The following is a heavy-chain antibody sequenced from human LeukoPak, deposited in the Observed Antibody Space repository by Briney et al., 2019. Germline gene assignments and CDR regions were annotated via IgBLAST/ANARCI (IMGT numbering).Heavy chain of an antibody. CDR2: IYYSGST. V-gene: IGHV4-59*08. J-gene: IGHJ5*02. CDR3: ARAEGEIYRRSGSNSWFDP. CDR1: GGSISSYY. D-gene: IGHD3-10*01. Sequence: TASETLSLTCTVSGGSISSYYWSWIRQPPGKGLEWIGYIYYSGSTNYNPSLKSRVTISVDTSKNQFSLKLTSVTAADTAVVYCARAEGEIYRRSGSNSWFDPWGQGTLVTVFS.